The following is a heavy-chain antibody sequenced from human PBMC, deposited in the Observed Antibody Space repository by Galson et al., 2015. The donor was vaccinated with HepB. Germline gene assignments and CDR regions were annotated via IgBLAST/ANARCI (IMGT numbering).Heavy chain of an antibody. J-gene: IGHJ4*02. V-gene: IGHV3-53*04. CDR1: GFTVSSTY. D-gene: IGHD2-2*01. CDR3: ARDLRYCSSTSCSYYFDY. Sequence: SLRLSCAASGFTVSSTYMSWVRQAPGKGLEWVSVIYSGDTTYYADSVEGRFTISRHNSKNTLYLQVNSLRAGDTAVYYCARDLRYCSSTSCSYYFDYWGQGTLVTVSS. CDR2: IYSGDTT.